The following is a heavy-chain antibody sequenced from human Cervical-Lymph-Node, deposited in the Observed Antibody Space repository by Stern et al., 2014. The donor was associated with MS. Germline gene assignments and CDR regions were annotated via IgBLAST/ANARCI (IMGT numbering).Heavy chain of an antibody. J-gene: IGHJ5*02. D-gene: IGHD6-19*01. Sequence: VQLVESGTEVEKSGASVKVSCKASGYTFTAYYVHWVRQAPGQGLEWLGRINPNSGGTNYAQKVQDRVTMTRDTSISTAYMELNRLQSDDTAVYYCARGRGFSSGWVNWFDPWGQGTLVTVSS. CDR2: INPNSGGT. CDR1: GYTFTAYY. V-gene: IGHV1-2*06. CDR3: ARGRGFSSGWVNWFDP.